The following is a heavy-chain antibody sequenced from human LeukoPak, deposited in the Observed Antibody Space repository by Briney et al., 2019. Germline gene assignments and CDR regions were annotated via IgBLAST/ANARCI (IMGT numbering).Heavy chain of an antibody. Sequence: GGSLRLSCAASGFTFSSYAMSWVRQAPGKGLEWVSSISSSSSYIYYADSVKGRFTISRDNAKNSLYLQMNSLRAEDTAVYYCAREYYYDSSGYYGIAYWGQGTLVTVSS. D-gene: IGHD3-22*01. CDR3: AREYYYDSSGYYGIAY. J-gene: IGHJ4*02. CDR1: GFTFSSYA. CDR2: ISSSSSYI. V-gene: IGHV3-21*01.